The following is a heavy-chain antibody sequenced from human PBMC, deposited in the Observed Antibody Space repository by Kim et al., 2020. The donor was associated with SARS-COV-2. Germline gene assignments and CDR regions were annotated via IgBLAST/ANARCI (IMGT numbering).Heavy chain of an antibody. D-gene: IGHD1-26*01. Sequence: YADSVKGRFTISRDNAKNTRYPQRNSLRAEDTAVDYCARPSGSYYGGMDVWGQGTTVTVSS. V-gene: IGHV3-66*04. J-gene: IGHJ6*02. CDR3: ARPSGSYYGGMDV.